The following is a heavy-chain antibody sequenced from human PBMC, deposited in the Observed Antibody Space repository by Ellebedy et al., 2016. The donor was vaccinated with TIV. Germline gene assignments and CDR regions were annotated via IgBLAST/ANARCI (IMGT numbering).Heavy chain of an antibody. Sequence: SETLSLTXAVYGASFSGHYWSWIRQPPGKGLEWIGEINHSGSTNYNPSLKSRVTTSVDTSKNQFSLRLSSLTAADTAVYYCARPIVGTTKALFYWGQGTLVTVSS. D-gene: IGHD1-26*01. J-gene: IGHJ4*02. V-gene: IGHV4-34*01. CDR3: ARPIVGTTKALFY. CDR2: INHSGST. CDR1: GASFSGHY.